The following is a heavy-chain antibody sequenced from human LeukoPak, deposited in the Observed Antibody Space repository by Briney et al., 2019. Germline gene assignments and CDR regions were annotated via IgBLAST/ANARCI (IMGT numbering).Heavy chain of an antibody. CDR3: VRDNAYTFDY. V-gene: IGHV3-74*01. D-gene: IGHD5-24*01. CDR2: INTNGDSA. Sequence: GGSLRLSCAVSGFKFSSYWMNWVRQVPGKGLVWVAHINTNGDSANYADSVKGRFTISRDNAKSTLSLQMNRLRAEDTAIYYCVRDNAYTFDYWGQGALVTVSS. CDR1: GFKFSSYW. J-gene: IGHJ4*01.